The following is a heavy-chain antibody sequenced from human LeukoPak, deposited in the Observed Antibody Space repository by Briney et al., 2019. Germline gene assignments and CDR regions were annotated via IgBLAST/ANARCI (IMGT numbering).Heavy chain of an antibody. Sequence: GGSLRLSCAASGFTFSSHALSWVRRAPGKGLEWVSAISGTGGSTYYADSVKGRFTISRDNSKNTLYLQMNSLRAEDTAVYHCAKQVVPAAIWGQGTLVTVSS. V-gene: IGHV3-23*01. J-gene: IGHJ4*02. CDR2: ISGTGGST. CDR1: GFTFSSHA. D-gene: IGHD2-2*01. CDR3: AKQVVPAAI.